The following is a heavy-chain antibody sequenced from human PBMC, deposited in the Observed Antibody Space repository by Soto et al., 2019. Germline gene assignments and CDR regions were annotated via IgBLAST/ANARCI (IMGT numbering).Heavy chain of an antibody. CDR3: ARGVLY. V-gene: IGHV4-31*03. CDR1: GGSISSGGYF. J-gene: IGHJ4*02. Sequence: PSETLSLTCTVSGGSISSGGYFWSWIRQPPGKGLEWIGNIFYSGTIYYNPSLKSRVTISVDTSKNQFSLKLSSVTAADTAVYLCARGVLYWGQRTLVTVSS. D-gene: IGHD1-1*01. CDR2: IFYSGTI.